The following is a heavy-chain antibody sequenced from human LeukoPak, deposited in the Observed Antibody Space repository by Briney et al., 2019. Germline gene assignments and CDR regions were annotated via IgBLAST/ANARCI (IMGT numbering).Heavy chain of an antibody. Sequence: SETLSLTCTVSGGSISSYYWSWIRQPPGKGLEWIGYIYYSGSTNYNPSLKSRVTISVDTSKNQFSLKLSSVTAADTAVYYCARLGSTPVDIVATGGIVDAFDIWGQGTMVTVSS. D-gene: IGHD5-12*01. J-gene: IGHJ3*02. V-gene: IGHV4-59*08. CDR3: ARLGSTPVDIVATGGIVDAFDI. CDR1: GGSISSYY. CDR2: IYYSGST.